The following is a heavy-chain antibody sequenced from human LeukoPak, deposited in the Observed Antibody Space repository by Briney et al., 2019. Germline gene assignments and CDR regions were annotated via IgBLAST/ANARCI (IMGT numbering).Heavy chain of an antibody. V-gene: IGHV4-39*01. J-gene: IGHJ6*02. CDR3: ARLFSSGWEYHNGMDV. Sequence: SETLSLTCTVSGGSISSEASYWAWVRQPPGKGLEWIGSIYYSESPYYNPSLKSRVTLSIDTSKNQFSLRLNSVTAADTAVFFCARLFSSGWEYHNGMDVWGQGTTIIVPS. CDR2: IYYSESP. D-gene: IGHD6-19*01. CDR1: GGSISSEASY.